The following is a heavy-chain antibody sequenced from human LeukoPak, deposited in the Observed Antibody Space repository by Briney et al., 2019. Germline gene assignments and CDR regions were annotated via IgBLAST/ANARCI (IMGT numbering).Heavy chain of an antibody. D-gene: IGHD3-22*01. CDR2: ISGSGGST. Sequence: GGSLRLSCAASGFTFSSYAMSWVRQAPGKGLEWVSAISGSGGSTYYADSVKGRFTISRDDSRNTAYLQMNSLKTEDTAVYYCVVVIATIDYWGQGTLVTVSS. J-gene: IGHJ4*02. V-gene: IGHV3-23*01. CDR3: VVVIATIDY. CDR1: GFTFSSYA.